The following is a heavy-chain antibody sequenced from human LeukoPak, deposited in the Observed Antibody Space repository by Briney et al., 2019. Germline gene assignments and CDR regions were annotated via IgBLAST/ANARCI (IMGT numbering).Heavy chain of an antibody. D-gene: IGHD2-2*01. CDR3: ASGTIQVGNYYYYYMDV. V-gene: IGHV3-74*01. J-gene: IGHJ6*03. CDR1: GFTFSSYW. Sequence: PGGSLRLSCAASGFTFSSYWMHWVRQAPGKGLVWVSRIDSDGSSTSYADSVKGRFTISRDNAKNTLYLQMNSLRAEGTAVYYCASGTIQVGNYYYYYMDVWGKGTTVTVSS. CDR2: IDSDGSST.